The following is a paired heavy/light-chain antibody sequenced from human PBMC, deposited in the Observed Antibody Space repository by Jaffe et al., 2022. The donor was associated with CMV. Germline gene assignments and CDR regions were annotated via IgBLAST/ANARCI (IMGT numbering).Heavy chain of an antibody. CDR3: AKVGEWEAIFGVVPDAFEI. Sequence: QLVESGGGLIQPGGSLRLSCAASGFDVISNYMSWVRQAPGKGLEWISLIYSGGSTFHAYSVKGRFTISRDKSKNTLYLQMNNLRVEDTAVYYCAKVGEWEAIFGVVPDAFEIWGQGTTVTVS. CDR1: GFDVISNY. CDR2: IYSGGST. D-gene: IGHD3-3*01. V-gene: IGHV3-53*01. J-gene: IGHJ3*02.
Light chain of an antibody. J-gene: IGKJ2*01. V-gene: IGKV1-17*03. CDR1: QDINNY. Sequence: DIQMTQSPSAMSASVGDRVTITCRASQDINNYLVWFQQKPGKAPKRLIYGASNLQSGVPSRFSGSGSETEFTLTITNLQPEDFATYYCLHYNSYPYTFGQGTKLEIK. CDR2: GAS. CDR3: LHYNSYPYT.